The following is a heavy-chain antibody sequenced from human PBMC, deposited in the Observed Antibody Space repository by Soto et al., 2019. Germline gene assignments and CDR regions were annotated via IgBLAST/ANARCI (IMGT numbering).Heavy chain of an antibody. CDR1: GGSISGSDYW. J-gene: IGHJ4*02. D-gene: IGHD6-13*01. CDR2: IYYSGST. CDR3: ARQIGRGSWSLDH. V-gene: IGHV4-39*01. Sequence: QLQLQESGPGLVKPAETLSLTCTVSGGSISGSDYWWGWIRQPPGKGLEWIGSIYYSGSTHYIPSLKSRVIMSVDTSKNQFSLRLSSVTAADTAVYYCARQIGRGSWSLDHWGQGTLVTVSS.